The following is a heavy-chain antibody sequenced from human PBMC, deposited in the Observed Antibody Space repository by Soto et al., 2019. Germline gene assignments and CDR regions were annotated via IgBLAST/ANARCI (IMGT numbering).Heavy chain of an antibody. CDR1: GGTFSSYA. Sequence: SVKVSCKASGGTFSSYAISWVRQAPGQGLEWMGGIIPIFGTANYAQKFQGRVTITADESTSTAYMELSSLRSEDTAVYYCARDEGQYYYGSGSYPPTFDYWGQGTLVTVSS. D-gene: IGHD3-10*01. CDR2: IIPIFGTA. CDR3: ARDEGQYYYGSGSYPPTFDY. V-gene: IGHV1-69*13. J-gene: IGHJ4*02.